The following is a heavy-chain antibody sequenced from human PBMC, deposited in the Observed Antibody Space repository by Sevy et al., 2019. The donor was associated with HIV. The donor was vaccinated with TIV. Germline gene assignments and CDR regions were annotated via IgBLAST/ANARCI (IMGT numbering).Heavy chain of an antibody. CDR3: ARDDSSGWTDNWFDP. V-gene: IGHV4-38-2*02. J-gene: IGHJ5*02. CDR1: AYSISSGYY. Sequence: SDTLSLTCAVSAYSISSGYYWGWIRQPPGKGLEWIGSIYHSGSTYYNPSLKSRVTISVDTSKNQFSLKLSSVTAADTAVYYCARDDSSGWTDNWFDPWGQGTLVTVSS. CDR2: IYHSGST. D-gene: IGHD6-19*01.